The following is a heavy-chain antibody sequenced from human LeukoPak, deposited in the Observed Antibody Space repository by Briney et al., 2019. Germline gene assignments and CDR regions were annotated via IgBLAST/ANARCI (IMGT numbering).Heavy chain of an antibody. CDR3: VRYCSSTTCYTRAVDY. CDR1: GYSITSGYK. V-gene: IGHV4-38-2*02. CDR2: IYHSGSA. D-gene: IGHD2-2*02. J-gene: IGHJ4*02. Sequence: SETLSLTCTVSGYSITSGYKWAWIRQPPGKVLEWIGSIYHSGSAYYNPSLKSRVTISVDTSKNQFSLKLSSVTAADTAVYYCVRYCSSTTCYTRAVDYWGQGTLVTVSS.